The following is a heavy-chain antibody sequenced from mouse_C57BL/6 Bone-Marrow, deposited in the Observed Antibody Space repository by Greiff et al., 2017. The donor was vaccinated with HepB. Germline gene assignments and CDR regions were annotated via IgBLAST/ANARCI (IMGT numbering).Heavy chain of an antibody. CDR3: ARLIYDGYYWYFDV. V-gene: IGHV5-6*01. J-gene: IGHJ1*03. CDR2: ISSGGSYT. CDR1: GFTFSSYG. D-gene: IGHD2-3*01. Sequence: EVQRVESGGDLVKPGGSLKLSCAASGFTFSSYGMSWVRQTPDKRLEWVATISSGGSYTYYPDSVKGRFTISRDNAKNTLYLQMSSLKSEDTAMYYCARLIYDGYYWYFDVWGTGTTVTVSS.